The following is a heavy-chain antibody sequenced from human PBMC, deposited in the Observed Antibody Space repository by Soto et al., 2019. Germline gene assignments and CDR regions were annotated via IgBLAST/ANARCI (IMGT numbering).Heavy chain of an antibody. J-gene: IGHJ4*02. Sequence: SETLSLTCAVSGASISTSYWSWVRQPPGKGLECIGYFAHTGDINYNPSLRSRATLSLDTPKNQFSLKLSSVTAADTAVYCCARTARLFDSWGQGALVTVSS. CDR3: ARTARLFDS. CDR1: GASISTSY. CDR2: FAHTGDI. V-gene: IGHV4-59*08. D-gene: IGHD6-6*01.